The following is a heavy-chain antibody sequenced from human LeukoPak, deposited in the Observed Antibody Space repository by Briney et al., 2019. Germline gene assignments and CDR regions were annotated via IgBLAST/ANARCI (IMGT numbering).Heavy chain of an antibody. J-gene: IGHJ4*02. CDR1: GFTFSSYA. CDR3: AKDSVWGATHLAYFDY. Sequence: GGSLRLSCAASGFTFSSYAMHWVRQAPGKGLEYVSAISSNGGSTYYANSVKGRFTISRDNSRNTLYLQMGSLRAEDTAVYYCAKDSVWGATHLAYFDYWGQGTLVTVSS. CDR2: ISSNGGST. V-gene: IGHV3-64*01. D-gene: IGHD1-26*01.